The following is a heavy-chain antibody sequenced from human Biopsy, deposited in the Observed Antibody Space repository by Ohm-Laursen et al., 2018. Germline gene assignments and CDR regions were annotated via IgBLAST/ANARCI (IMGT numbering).Heavy chain of an antibody. D-gene: IGHD7-27*01. CDR2: IYYTGHT. Sequence: GTLSLTCTVSGGTIKSYYWNWIRQSPGKGLEWIGFIYYTGHTNYNPSLKSRATISVDTSKNQFTLKVISVTAADTAVYYCARLTGDPSYWGQGILVTVSS. CDR3: ARLTGDPSY. J-gene: IGHJ4*02. CDR1: GGTIKSYY. V-gene: IGHV4-59*01.